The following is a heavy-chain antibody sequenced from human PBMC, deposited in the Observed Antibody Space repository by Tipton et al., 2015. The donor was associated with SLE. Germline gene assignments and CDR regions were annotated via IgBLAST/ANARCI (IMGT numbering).Heavy chain of an antibody. J-gene: IGHJ4*02. Sequence: SLRLSCAASGFTFSSYAMSWVRQAPGKGLEWVSAISGSGGSTYYADSVKGRFTISRDNAKNSLYLQINSLRAEDTAVYYCARDRDYGSGSFPLEFDFWGQGTLVTVSS. D-gene: IGHD3-10*01. CDR3: ARDRDYGSGSFPLEFDF. V-gene: IGHV3-23*01. CDR1: GFTFSSYA. CDR2: ISGSGGST.